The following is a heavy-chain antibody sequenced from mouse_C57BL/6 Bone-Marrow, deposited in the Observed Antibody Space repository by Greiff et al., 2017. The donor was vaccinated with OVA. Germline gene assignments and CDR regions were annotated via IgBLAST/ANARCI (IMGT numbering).Heavy chain of an antibody. Sequence: VVEPGASVKISCKASGYSFTDYNMNWVKQSNGKSLEWIGVINPNYGTTSYNQKFKGKATLTVDQSSSTAYMQLNSLTSEDSAVYYCARRGTTGVGGFAYWGQGTLVTVSA. CDR3: ARRGTTGVGGFAY. J-gene: IGHJ3*01. CDR2: INPNYGTT. V-gene: IGHV1-39*01. D-gene: IGHD1-1*01. CDR1: GYSFTDYN.